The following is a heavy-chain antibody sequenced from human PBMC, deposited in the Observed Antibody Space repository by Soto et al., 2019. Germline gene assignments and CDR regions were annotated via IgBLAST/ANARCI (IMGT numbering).Heavy chain of an antibody. J-gene: IGHJ4*02. Sequence: PGGSLRLSCAASGFTFSSYAMSWVRQAPGKGLEWVSAISGSGGSTYYADYVKGRFTISRDNSKNTLYLQMNSLRAEDTAVYYCAKGDLVPGYSSGWYYFDYWGQGTLVTVSS. V-gene: IGHV3-23*01. CDR2: ISGSGGST. D-gene: IGHD6-19*01. CDR1: GFTFSSYA. CDR3: AKGDLVPGYSSGWYYFDY.